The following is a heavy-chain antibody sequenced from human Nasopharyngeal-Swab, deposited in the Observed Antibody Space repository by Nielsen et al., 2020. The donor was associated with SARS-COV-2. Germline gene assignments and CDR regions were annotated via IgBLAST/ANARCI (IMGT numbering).Heavy chain of an antibody. Sequence: SVKVSCKASGGTFSSYAISWVRQAPGQGPEWMGGIIPIFGTANYAQKFQGRVTITADESTSTAYMELSSLRSEDTAVYYCASRPYSSSSGDYYYGMDVWGQGTTVTVSS. CDR1: GGTFSSYA. CDR2: IIPIFGTA. V-gene: IGHV1-69*13. J-gene: IGHJ6*02. CDR3: ASRPYSSSSGDYYYGMDV. D-gene: IGHD6-6*01.